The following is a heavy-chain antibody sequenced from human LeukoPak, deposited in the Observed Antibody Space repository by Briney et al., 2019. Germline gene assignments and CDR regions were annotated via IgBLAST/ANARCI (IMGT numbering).Heavy chain of an antibody. J-gene: IGHJ3*01. D-gene: IGHD4-17*01. CDR2: IRGDGRGT. CDR1: GLTFAKYA. CDR3: AKDPNGDYLGAFDA. Sequence: GGSLRLSCSASGLTFAKYAVTWVRQAPGKRLEWISSIRGDGRGTNYADSMKGRSTISRDNSKNTVYLQINNLRADDTALYYCAKDPNGDYLGAFDAWGPGTMVTV. V-gene: IGHV3-23*01.